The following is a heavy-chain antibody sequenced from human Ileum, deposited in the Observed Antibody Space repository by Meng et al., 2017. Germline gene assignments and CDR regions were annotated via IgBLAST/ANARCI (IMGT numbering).Heavy chain of an antibody. CDR2: IYSNGNT. D-gene: IGHD2-8*01. Sequence: QVQLQESGPRLVKPSQTLSLTCTVSGGSISSGDSYWSWVRQSPGKGPEWIGYIYSNGNTYSNPSLRGRLMISIDTSKNQFSLKLSSVTAADTAVYYCARAPKYCTNAVCSRPLDSWGQGTLVTVSS. CDR1: GGSISSGDSY. J-gene: IGHJ4*02. CDR3: ARAPKYCTNAVCSRPLDS. V-gene: IGHV4-30-4*01.